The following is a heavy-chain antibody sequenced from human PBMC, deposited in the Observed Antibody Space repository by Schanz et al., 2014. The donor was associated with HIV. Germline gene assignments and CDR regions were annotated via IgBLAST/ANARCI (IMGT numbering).Heavy chain of an antibody. CDR3: ARDRQPSSYRGLDV. V-gene: IGHV3-9*01. Sequence: EVQLVESGGGLVQPGRSLRLSCAASGFTFDDYAMHWVRQAPGKGLEWVSGISWNSGSIGYADSVKGRFTIFRDNAKNSLYLQMNSLRAEDTALYYCARDRQPSSYRGLDVWGQGTTVTVSS. J-gene: IGHJ6*02. CDR2: ISWNSGSI. CDR1: GFTFDDYA. D-gene: IGHD6-6*01.